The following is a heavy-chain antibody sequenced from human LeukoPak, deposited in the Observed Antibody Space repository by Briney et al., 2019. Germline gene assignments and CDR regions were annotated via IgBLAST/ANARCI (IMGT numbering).Heavy chain of an antibody. CDR3: ARSGTVTTFYYYYYMDV. CDR2: IYNSGST. J-gene: IGHJ6*03. CDR1: GGSISNDY. D-gene: IGHD4-17*01. V-gene: IGHV4-59*01. Sequence: SETLSLTCTVSGGSISNDYWSWLRQPPGKGLEWIGYIYNSGSTNYNPSLKSRVTISVDTSKKQFSLKLSSVTAADTAVYYCARSGTVTTFYYYYYMDVWGKGTTVTVSS.